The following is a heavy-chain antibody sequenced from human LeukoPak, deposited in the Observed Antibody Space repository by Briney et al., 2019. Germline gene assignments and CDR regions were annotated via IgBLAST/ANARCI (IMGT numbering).Heavy chain of an antibody. CDR1: GFTFSNYG. J-gene: IGHJ4*02. CDR3: ARDLTYNSWYYFDS. V-gene: IGHV3-30*02. Sequence: PGGSLRLSCAASGFTFSNYGMHWVRQAPGKGLKWVAFIQYDGSNKDYEDSVKGRFTISRDNSRNTLYLQMNSLRAEDTAVYYCARDLTYNSWYYFDSWGQGTLVTVSS. D-gene: IGHD6-13*01. CDR2: IQYDGSNK.